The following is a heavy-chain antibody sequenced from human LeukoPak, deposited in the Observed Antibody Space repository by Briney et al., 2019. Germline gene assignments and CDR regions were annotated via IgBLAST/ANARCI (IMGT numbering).Heavy chain of an antibody. CDR1: GVSISSGGYY. CDR2: IYYSGST. Sequence: SETLSLTCTVSGVSISSGGYYWGWLRQHPGKGLEWIGYIYYSGSTYYNPSLKSRVTISVDTSKNQFSLKLSSVTAADTAVYYCARERDGYKIFDYWGQGTLVTVSS. D-gene: IGHD5-24*01. V-gene: IGHV4-31*03. J-gene: IGHJ4*02. CDR3: ARERDGYKIFDY.